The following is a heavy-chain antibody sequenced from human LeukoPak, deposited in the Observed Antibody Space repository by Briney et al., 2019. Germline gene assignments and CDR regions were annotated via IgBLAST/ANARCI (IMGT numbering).Heavy chain of an antibody. J-gene: IGHJ4*02. D-gene: IGHD4-17*01. CDR3: ARGSPTVSFDY. CDR2: IYYSGST. Sequence: SETLSLTCTVSGGSISSYYWSWIRQPPGKGLEWMGYIYYSGSTNYNPSLKSRVTISVDTSKNQFSLKLSSVTAADTAVYYCARGSPTVSFDYWGQGTLVTVSS. V-gene: IGHV4-59*01. CDR1: GGSISSYY.